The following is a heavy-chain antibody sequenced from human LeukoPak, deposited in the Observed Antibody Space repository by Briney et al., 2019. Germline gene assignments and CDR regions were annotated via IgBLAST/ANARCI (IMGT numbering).Heavy chain of an antibody. V-gene: IGHV3-74*01. CDR3: VRDKDGYNF. D-gene: IGHD5-24*01. CDR1: GFTFYTYV. Sequence: GGSLRLSCAASGFTFYTYVMHWVRQAPGKGLVWVARIDTDGKTTTYADSVKGRFTISRDNAKNMLYVQMNSLRAEDTAVYYCVRDKDGYNFWGQGTLVSVSS. CDR2: IDTDGKTT. J-gene: IGHJ4*02.